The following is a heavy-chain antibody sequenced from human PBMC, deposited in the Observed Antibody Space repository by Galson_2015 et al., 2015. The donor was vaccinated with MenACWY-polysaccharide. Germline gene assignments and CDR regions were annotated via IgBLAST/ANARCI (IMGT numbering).Heavy chain of an antibody. CDR3: AREGSRIVFHAVDA. V-gene: IGHV3-33*01. J-gene: IGHJ3*01. CDR2: IQYDGSKI. D-gene: IGHD6-13*01. CDR1: GSRFSHSG. Sequence: SLRLSCAASGSRFSHSGMHWVRQAPGKGLEWVAVIQYDGSKIVYADSVKGRFTISRDNSKYTLFLEMNSLGGEDTAVYYCAREGSRIVFHAVDAWGQGTMVTVSS.